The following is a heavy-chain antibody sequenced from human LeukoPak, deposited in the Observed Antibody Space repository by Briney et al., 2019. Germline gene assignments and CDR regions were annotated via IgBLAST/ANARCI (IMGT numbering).Heavy chain of an antibody. D-gene: IGHD4-17*01. CDR2: ISDTGRST. J-gene: IGHJ4*02. CDR1: GFTFSSYA. CDR3: AKVLRGLAYYGDYRD. Sequence: GGSLRLSCAASGFTFSSYAMSWVRQAPGKGLEWVSGISDTGRSTYYADSVKGRFTISRSNSKNTLYLQMNSLRDEDTAVYYCAKVLRGLAYYGDYRDWGEGTLVTVSS. V-gene: IGHV3-23*01.